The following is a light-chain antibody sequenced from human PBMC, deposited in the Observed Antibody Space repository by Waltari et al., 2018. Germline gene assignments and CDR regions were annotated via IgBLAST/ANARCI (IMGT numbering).Light chain of an antibody. CDR1: QGISSS. CDR2: AAS. Sequence: DIQMTQSPSSVSASVGDRVTITCRASQGISSSLAWYQQKPGKVPNLLIYAASSLQSGVPSRCSVSGSGTDFTLTISSLQPEDSATYYCQQAKSFPLTCGPGTKVDNK. V-gene: IGKV1-12*01. J-gene: IGKJ3*01. CDR3: QQAKSFPLT.